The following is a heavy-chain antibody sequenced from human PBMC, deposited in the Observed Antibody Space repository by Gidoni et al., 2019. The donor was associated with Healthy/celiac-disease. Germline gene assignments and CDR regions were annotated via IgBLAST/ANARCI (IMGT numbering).Heavy chain of an antibody. Sequence: QVQLQQWGAGLLTPSETLSLTCAVYGGSFSGYYWSWIRQPPGKGLEWIGEINHSGSTNYNPSLKSRVTISVDTSKNQFSLKLSSVTAADTAVYYCARAPPKIGYYYYGMDVWGQGTTVTVSS. V-gene: IGHV4-34*01. CDR2: INHSGST. J-gene: IGHJ6*02. CDR1: GGSFSGYY. CDR3: ARAPPKIGYYYYGMDV.